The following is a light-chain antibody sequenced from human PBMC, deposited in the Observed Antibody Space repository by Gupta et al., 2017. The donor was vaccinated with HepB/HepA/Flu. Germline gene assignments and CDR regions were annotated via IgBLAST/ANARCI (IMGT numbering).Light chain of an antibody. CDR2: DAS. Sequence: DIQMTQSPSSLSASVGDRVTITCQASQDISNYLNWYQQKPGKAPKLLIYDASNLEIGVPSRFSGSGSGTDFTFTISSLQPEDIATYYCQQDDNLPRTFGGGTKVEIK. CDR1: QDISNY. CDR3: QQDDNLPRT. J-gene: IGKJ4*01. V-gene: IGKV1-33*01.